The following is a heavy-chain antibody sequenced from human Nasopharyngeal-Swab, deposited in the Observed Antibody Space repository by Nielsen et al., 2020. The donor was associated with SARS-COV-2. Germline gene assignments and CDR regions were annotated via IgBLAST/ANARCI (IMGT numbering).Heavy chain of an antibody. CDR2: IDSDGGGT. V-gene: IGHV3-74*01. J-gene: IGHJ4*02. D-gene: IGHD6-19*01. Sequence: GGSLRLSCATSGFTFSNYWMHWVRQAPGKGLVWVSHIDSDGGGTFYADSVKGRFTISRDNAKNTVYLQMNSLRDEDTAVYYRARSSRSPWLALSYWGQGTLVTVSA. CDR3: ARSSRSPWLALSY. CDR1: GFTFSNYW.